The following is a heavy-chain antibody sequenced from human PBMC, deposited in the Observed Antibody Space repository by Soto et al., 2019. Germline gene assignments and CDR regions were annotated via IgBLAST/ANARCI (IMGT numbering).Heavy chain of an antibody. J-gene: IGHJ4*02. CDR2: YGSGGST. CDR3: AKTPHRGDSPFYFDY. V-gene: IGHV3-23*01. D-gene: IGHD4-17*01. CDR1: DSPSVAMA. Sequence: GGSLDSPVQRLDSPSVAMACTGSARLQARGWSGWQLYGSGGSTYYADSVKGRFTISRDNSKNTLYLQMNSLRAEDTAVYYCAKTPHRGDSPFYFDYWGQGTLVTVSS.